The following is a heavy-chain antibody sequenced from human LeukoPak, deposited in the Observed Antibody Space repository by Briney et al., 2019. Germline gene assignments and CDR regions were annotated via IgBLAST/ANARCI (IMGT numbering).Heavy chain of an antibody. Sequence: PGGSLRLSCAASGFTFSSYAMSWVRQAPGKGLEWVSAISGSGGSTYYADSVKGRFTIYRDNSKNRLYLQMNSLRAEDTAVYYCANPQASKAARNGAFDYWGQGTLVTVSS. D-gene: IGHD6-6*01. CDR3: ANPQASKAARNGAFDY. CDR1: GFTFSSYA. CDR2: ISGSGGST. V-gene: IGHV3-23*01. J-gene: IGHJ4*02.